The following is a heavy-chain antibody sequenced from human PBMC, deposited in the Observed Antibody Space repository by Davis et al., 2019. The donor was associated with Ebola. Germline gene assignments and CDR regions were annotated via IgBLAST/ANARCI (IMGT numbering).Heavy chain of an antibody. CDR1: GGSFSGYY. Sequence: SETLSLTCAVYGGSFSGYYWSWVRQPPGERLQWIGYIYYLGSTNYNPSLKSRVTISVDTSRNQFSLKLSSVTAADTAVYYCARGGIVATIRFDYWGQGTLVTVSS. CDR2: IYYLGST. D-gene: IGHD5-12*01. CDR3: ARGGIVATIRFDY. V-gene: IGHV4-59*12. J-gene: IGHJ4*02.